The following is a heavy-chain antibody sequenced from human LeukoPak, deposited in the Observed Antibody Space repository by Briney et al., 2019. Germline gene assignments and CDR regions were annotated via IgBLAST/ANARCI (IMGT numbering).Heavy chain of an antibody. CDR3: AREQEGAFDI. Sequence: GGSLGLSCAASGFTFSSHWMSWVRQAPGKGLEWVANINQDGTSEKYVDSVKGRFTISRDNAKNSLYLQMNSLRAEDTAVYYCAREQEGAFDIWGQGTMVTVSS. CDR2: INQDGTSE. J-gene: IGHJ3*02. V-gene: IGHV3-7*01. CDR1: GFTFSSHW.